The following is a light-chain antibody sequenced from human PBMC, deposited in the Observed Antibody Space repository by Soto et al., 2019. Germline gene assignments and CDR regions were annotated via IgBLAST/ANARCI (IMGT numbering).Light chain of an antibody. CDR3: QHYYGFSWT. CDR1: QGIVRW. J-gene: IGKJ1*01. V-gene: IGKV1-5*01. Sequence: DIQMTQSPSTLSASVGDRVTITCRASQGIVRWLAWYQQKPGKAPKLLIYDASSLESGVPSRFSGSGAGTEFTLTISSLQPDDFATYYCQHYYGFSWTFGQGTRVEIK. CDR2: DAS.